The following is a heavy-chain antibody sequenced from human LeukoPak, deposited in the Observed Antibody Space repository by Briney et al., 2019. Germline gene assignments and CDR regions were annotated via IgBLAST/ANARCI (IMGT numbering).Heavy chain of an antibody. CDR2: ITRNRDNI. J-gene: IGHJ6*02. V-gene: IGHV3-9*01. Sequence: GGSLRLSCAASGFTFDDYAMHWVRQAPGKGLEWVSGITRNRDNIGYGDSVKGRFTISRDNVKNALYLQMTSLRPEDTALYYCAKDLGSAITSALVLDVWGQGTTVIVSS. CDR1: GFTFDDYA. D-gene: IGHD2-15*01. CDR3: AKDLGSAITSALVLDV.